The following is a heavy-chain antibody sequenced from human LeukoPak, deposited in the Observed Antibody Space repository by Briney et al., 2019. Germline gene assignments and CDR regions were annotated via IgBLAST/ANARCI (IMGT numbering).Heavy chain of an antibody. CDR2: INPSGGST. Sequence: ASVKVSCNASGYTFTSYYMHWVRQAPGQGLEWMGIINPSGGSTSYAQKFQGRVTMTRDTSTSTVYVELSSLRSEDTAVYYCASLGQVPYDSSGYWDYWGQGTLVTVSS. V-gene: IGHV1-46*01. J-gene: IGHJ4*02. CDR3: ASLGQVPYDSSGYWDY. D-gene: IGHD3-22*01. CDR1: GYTFTSYY.